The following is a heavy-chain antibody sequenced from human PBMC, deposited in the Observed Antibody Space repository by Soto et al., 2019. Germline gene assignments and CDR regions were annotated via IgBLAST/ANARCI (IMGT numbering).Heavy chain of an antibody. D-gene: IGHD2-2*01. Sequence: XSVKVSFKASGYTFTSYGISLVRHAPGQGLEWMGWISAYNGNTNYAQKLQGRVTMTTDTSTSTAYMELRSLRSDDTAVYYCARITVDPIVVVPAAIDYWGQGTLVTVSS. V-gene: IGHV1-18*01. CDR2: ISAYNGNT. J-gene: IGHJ4*02. CDR3: ARITVDPIVVVPAAIDY. CDR1: GYTFTSYG.